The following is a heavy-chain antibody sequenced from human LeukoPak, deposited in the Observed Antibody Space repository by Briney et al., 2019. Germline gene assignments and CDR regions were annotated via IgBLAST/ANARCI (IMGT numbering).Heavy chain of an antibody. CDR3: AKGPRQQLVTRFDY. Sequence: GGSLRLSCAASGFTFSRYAMSWVRQAPGKGLESVSVISGSGGSTYYADSVKGRFTISRDNSKNTLFLQMNSLRAEDTAVYYCAKGPRQQLVTRFDYWGQGTLVTVSS. J-gene: IGHJ4*02. D-gene: IGHD6-13*01. V-gene: IGHV3-23*01. CDR1: GFTFSRYA. CDR2: ISGSGGST.